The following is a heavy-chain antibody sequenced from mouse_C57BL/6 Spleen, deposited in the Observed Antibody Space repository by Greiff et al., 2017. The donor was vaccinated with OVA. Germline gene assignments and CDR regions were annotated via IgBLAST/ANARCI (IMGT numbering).Heavy chain of an antibody. Sequence: EVKLVESGPELVKPGASVKISCKASGYSFTGYYMNWVKQSPEKSLEWIGEINPSTGGTTYNQKFKAKATLTVDKSSSTAYMQLKSLTSEDSAVYYCARNYYGSRRGYFDYWGQGTTLTVSS. CDR1: GYSFTGYY. D-gene: IGHD1-1*01. CDR2: INPSTGGT. J-gene: IGHJ2*01. CDR3: ARNYYGSRRGYFDY. V-gene: IGHV1-42*01.